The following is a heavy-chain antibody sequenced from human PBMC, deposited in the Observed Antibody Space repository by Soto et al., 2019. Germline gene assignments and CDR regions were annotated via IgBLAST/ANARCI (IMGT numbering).Heavy chain of an antibody. Sequence: QLQLQESGSGLVKPSQTLSLTCAVSGGSISSGGYSWSWIRQPPGKGLEWIGYIYHSGSTYYNPSLTSRVTISVDRSKNQCSLRLSSVTAADTAVYYCAGGIAARPLGYWGQGTLVTVSS. CDR2: IYHSGST. J-gene: IGHJ4*02. CDR3: AGGIAARPLGY. V-gene: IGHV4-30-2*01. D-gene: IGHD6-6*01. CDR1: GGSISSGGYS.